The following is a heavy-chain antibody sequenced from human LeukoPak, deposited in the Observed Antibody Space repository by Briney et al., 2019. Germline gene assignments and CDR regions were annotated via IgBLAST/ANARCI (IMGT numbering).Heavy chain of an antibody. Sequence: GGSLRLSCEASGFRFTDYSMSWVRQAPGKGLEWVAGLGRSGEYKYYADSVKGRFTISRDNSKDTVSLQMNSLRAEDSAIYFCVKDRPCETCMPMDAWGQGTTVTVSS. CDR1: GFRFTDYS. V-gene: IGHV3-23*01. CDR3: VKDRPCETCMPMDA. CDR2: LGRSGEYK. J-gene: IGHJ6*02. D-gene: IGHD2-2*01.